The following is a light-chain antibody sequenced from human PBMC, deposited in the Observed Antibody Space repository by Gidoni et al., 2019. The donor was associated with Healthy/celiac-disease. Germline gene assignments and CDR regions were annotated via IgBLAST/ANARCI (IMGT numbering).Light chain of an antibody. CDR1: SSDVGGYNY. CDR3: SSDTSSSTLV. J-gene: IGLJ2*01. V-gene: IGLV2-14*01. Sequence: QSALTQPASVSGSPGLSITISCTGTSSDVGGYNYVSWYQQPPGKAPKLMIYEVSNRPSGVSNRFSGSKSGNTASLTSDGLQAEDEADYDCSSDTSSSTLVFGGGTKLTVL. CDR2: EVS.